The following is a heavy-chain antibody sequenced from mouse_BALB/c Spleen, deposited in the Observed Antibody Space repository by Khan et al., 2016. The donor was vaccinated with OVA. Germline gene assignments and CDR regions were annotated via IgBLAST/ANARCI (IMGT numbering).Heavy chain of an antibody. CDR2: VSSLAYNF. CDR3: ARGGKGGFAY. J-gene: IGHJ3*01. V-gene: IGHV5-15*02. CDR1: GFTFSDYG. Sequence: EVELVESGGGLVQPGGSRKLSCAASGFTFSDYGMAWVRQAPGKGPEWLSFVSSLAYNFYYADTVTGRFTISRENAKNTLYLEMSSLRSEDTAMYYCARGGKGGFAYWGQGTLVTVSA.